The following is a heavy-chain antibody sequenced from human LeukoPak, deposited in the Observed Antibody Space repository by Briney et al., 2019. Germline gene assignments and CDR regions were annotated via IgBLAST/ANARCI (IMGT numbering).Heavy chain of an antibody. J-gene: IGHJ4*02. Sequence: GSLRLSCAASGFTFSTYWMSWVRQAPGKGLEWVTNIHPDGNEKYYVGSVKGRFTISRDNDKNSLYLQMNSLRVEDTAVYYCARGDDFSGDYWGQGTLVTASS. V-gene: IGHV3-7*04. CDR1: GFTFSTYW. D-gene: IGHD3/OR15-3a*01. CDR3: ARGDDFSGDY. CDR2: IHPDGNEK.